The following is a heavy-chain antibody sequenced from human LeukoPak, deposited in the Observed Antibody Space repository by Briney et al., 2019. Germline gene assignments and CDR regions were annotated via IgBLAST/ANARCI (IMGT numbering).Heavy chain of an antibody. CDR3: ARAKRNGFDI. V-gene: IGHV3-23*01. J-gene: IGHJ3*02. Sequence: GGSLRLSCAASGFIFSTSGMTWVRQAPGKGLEWVSTISDNGGNTYYPDSVRGRFTISRDNAKNSLYLQMNSLRAEDTAVYYYARAKRNGFDIWGQGTMVAVSS. CDR1: GFIFSTSG. CDR2: ISDNGGNT.